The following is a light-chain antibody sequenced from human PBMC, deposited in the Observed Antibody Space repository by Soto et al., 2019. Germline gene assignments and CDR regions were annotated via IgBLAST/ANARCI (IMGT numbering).Light chain of an antibody. Sequence: DTPMTQSPSTLSASVGDRVAITCRASQSINNWLAWYQQKPGKAPNLLIHRASTLQSGVPSRFSGSGSGTEFTLTISSLQPDDFATYYCQHYNQFPYTFGQGTKVETK. V-gene: IGKV1-5*03. CDR3: QHYNQFPYT. J-gene: IGKJ2*01. CDR1: QSINNW. CDR2: RAS.